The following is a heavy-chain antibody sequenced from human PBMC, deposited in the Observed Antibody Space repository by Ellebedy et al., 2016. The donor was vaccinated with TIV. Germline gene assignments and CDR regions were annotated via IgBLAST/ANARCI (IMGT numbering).Heavy chain of an antibody. CDR2: IDSDGSRT. V-gene: IGHV3-74*01. D-gene: IGHD5-18*01. Sequence: GGSLRLSCAASGFKLSDYYMSWIRQAPGKGLVWVSHIDSDGSRTNYAESVKGRFTISRDNAQNTLYLEMNSLRAEDRAVYYCARDVGYKFDYWGQGTQVTVSS. CDR3: ARDVGYKFDY. CDR1: GFKLSDYY. J-gene: IGHJ4*02.